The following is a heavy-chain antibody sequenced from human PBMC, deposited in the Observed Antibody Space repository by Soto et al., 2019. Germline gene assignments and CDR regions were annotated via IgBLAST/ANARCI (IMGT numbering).Heavy chain of an antibody. CDR3: ARDEHCSSTSCYGTPAAYNWVDP. Sequence: PSETLSLTCAVYGGSFSGYYWSWLRQPPGKGLEWIGEFNHSGSTNYNPSLKSRVTISVDTSKNQFSLKLSSVTAADTAVYYCARDEHCSSTSCYGTPAAYNWVDPWGQGTLVTVSS. CDR2: FNHSGST. CDR1: GGSFSGYY. D-gene: IGHD2-2*01. V-gene: IGHV4-34*01. J-gene: IGHJ5*02.